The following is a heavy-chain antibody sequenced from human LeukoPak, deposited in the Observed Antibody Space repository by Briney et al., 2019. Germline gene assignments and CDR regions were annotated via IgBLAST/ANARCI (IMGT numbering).Heavy chain of an antibody. CDR1: GGSISSSSYY. CDR3: ASRRGSTSLRVDDY. V-gene: IGHV4-39*01. CDR2: IYYSGST. D-gene: IGHD2-2*01. J-gene: IGHJ4*02. Sequence: SVTLSLTCTVSGGSISSSSYYWGWIRQPPGKGLEWIGSIYYSGSTYYNPSLKSRVTISVDTSKNQFSLKLSSVTAADTAVYYCASRRGSTSLRVDDYWGQGTLVTVSS.